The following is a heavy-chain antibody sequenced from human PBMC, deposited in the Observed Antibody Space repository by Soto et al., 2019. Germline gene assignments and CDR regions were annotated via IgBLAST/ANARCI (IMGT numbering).Heavy chain of an antibody. D-gene: IGHD6-19*01. J-gene: IGHJ5*02. Sequence: GGSLRLSCTGSEFTFGDYAMSWFRQAPGKGLEWVGFIRSKAYGGTTEYAASVKGRFSISRDDSKSIAYLQMNSLRGEDTAVYYCTKPRSSLQWPPFEPWGHGTLVTVSS. CDR3: TKPRSSLQWPPFEP. V-gene: IGHV3-49*03. CDR2: IRSKAYGGTT. CDR1: EFTFGDYA.